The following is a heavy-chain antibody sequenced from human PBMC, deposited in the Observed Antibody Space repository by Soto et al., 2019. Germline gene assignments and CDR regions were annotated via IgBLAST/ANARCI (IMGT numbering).Heavy chain of an antibody. D-gene: IGHD2-21*01. CDR3: AISRDGYKTLDY. Sequence: GGSLRLSCAASGFTFDDYTMHWVRQAPGKGLGVVALISWDGGSKSLTDSVKGRFTISRDNSKNSLYLQMNSLRTEDTALYYCAISRDGYKTLDYWGQGTLVTVSS. J-gene: IGHJ4*02. CDR2: ISWDGGSK. CDR1: GFTFDDYT. V-gene: IGHV3-43*01.